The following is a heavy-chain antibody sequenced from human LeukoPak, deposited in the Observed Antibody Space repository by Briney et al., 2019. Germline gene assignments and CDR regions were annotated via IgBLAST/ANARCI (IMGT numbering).Heavy chain of an antibody. D-gene: IGHD3-10*01. J-gene: IGHJ4*02. Sequence: SGPTLVNPTETPTLTCTVSGFSLSTAGMGVSWIRQPPGKALEWLAHIFSNDEKSYNTSLKSRLTISKDTSKSQVVLTMTGMDPVDTATYYCARIGYKYGSYYFDDWGQGTLVTVSS. CDR1: GFSLSTAGMG. CDR2: IFSNDEK. V-gene: IGHV2-26*01. CDR3: ARIGYKYGSYYFDD.